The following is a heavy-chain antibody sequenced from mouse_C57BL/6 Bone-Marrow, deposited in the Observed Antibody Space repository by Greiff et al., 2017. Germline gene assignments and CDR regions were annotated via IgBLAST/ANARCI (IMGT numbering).Heavy chain of an antibody. CDR2: INPNYGTT. CDR1: GYSFTDYN. D-gene: IGHD1-1*01. J-gene: IGHJ2*01. Sequence: EVKLQESGPELVKPGASVKISCKASGYSFTDYNMNWVKQSNGKSLEWIGVINPNYGTTSYNQKFKGKATLTVDQSSSTAYMQLNSLTSEDSAVYYCARNWDYGSSYDYFDYWGQGTTLTVSS. V-gene: IGHV1-39*01. CDR3: ARNWDYGSSYDYFDY.